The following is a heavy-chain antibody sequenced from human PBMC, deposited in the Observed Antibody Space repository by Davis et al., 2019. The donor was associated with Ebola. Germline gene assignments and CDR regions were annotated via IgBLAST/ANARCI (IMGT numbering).Heavy chain of an antibody. J-gene: IGHJ4*02. D-gene: IGHD3-22*01. CDR1: GFTFDDYT. Sequence: GESLKISCAASGFTFDDYTMHWVRQAPGKGLVWVSRINSDGSSTSYADSVKGRFTISRDNAKNSLYLQMNSLRAEDTAVYYCARYGYYYDSSGYYAHWDYWGQGTLVTVSS. CDR2: INSDGSST. CDR3: ARYGYYYDSSGYYAHWDY. V-gene: IGHV3-74*01.